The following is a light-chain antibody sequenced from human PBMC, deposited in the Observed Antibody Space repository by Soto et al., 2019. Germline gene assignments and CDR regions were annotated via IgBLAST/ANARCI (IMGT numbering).Light chain of an antibody. V-gene: IGKV3-20*01. Sequence: EDVLTQSPGNLSLSHGERTTLSYRASQRVSSSYLAWYQQKPGQAPRLLIYAASSRDTGIPDRFSGSGSGTDFTLTISSKEPEDFAVYYCKQYGSTRWTFRQGTKVEIK. J-gene: IGKJ1*01. CDR2: AAS. CDR1: QRVSSSY. CDR3: KQYGSTRWT.